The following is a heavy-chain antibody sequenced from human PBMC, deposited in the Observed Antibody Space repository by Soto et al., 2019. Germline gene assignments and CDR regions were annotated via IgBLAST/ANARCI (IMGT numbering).Heavy chain of an antibody. CDR2: ISSSSSYI. J-gene: IGHJ4*02. CDR3: ARDFRWLAYFDC. D-gene: IGHD6-19*01. CDR1: GFTFSSYS. V-gene: IGHV3-21*01. Sequence: GGSLRLSCAASGFTFSSYSMNWVRQAPGKGLEWVSSISSSSSYIYYADSVKGRFTISRDNAKNSLYLQMNSLRAEDTAVYYCARDFRWLAYFDCWGQGTLVTVSS.